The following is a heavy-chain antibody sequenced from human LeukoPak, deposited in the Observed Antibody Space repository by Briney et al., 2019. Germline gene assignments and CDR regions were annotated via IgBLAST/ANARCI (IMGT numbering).Heavy chain of an antibody. CDR2: IRSKAYGGTT. CDR3: TRPAGAAGLSGWFGP. V-gene: IGHV3-49*04. Sequence: GGSLRLSCTASGFTFGDYAMSWVRQAPGKGLEWVGFIRSKAYGGTTEYAASVKGRFTISRDDSKSIAYLQMNSLKTEDTAVYYCTRPAGAAGLSGWFGPWGQGTLVTVSS. D-gene: IGHD6-13*01. CDR1: GFTFGDYA. J-gene: IGHJ5*02.